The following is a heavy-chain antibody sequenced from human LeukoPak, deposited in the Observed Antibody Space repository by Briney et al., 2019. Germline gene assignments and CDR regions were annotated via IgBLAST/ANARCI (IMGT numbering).Heavy chain of an antibody. CDR1: GFTFSSLW. CDR3: ARGGGGYSYGSFDY. J-gene: IGHJ4*02. Sequence: PGGSLRLSCAASGFTFSSLWMHWVRQGPGKGLVWVSRINSDGTSTNYADSVKGRFTISRDNAKNTLYLQMNSLRAEDTAVYYCARGGGGYSYGSFDYWGQGTLVTVSS. V-gene: IGHV3-74*01. CDR2: INSDGTST. D-gene: IGHD5-18*01.